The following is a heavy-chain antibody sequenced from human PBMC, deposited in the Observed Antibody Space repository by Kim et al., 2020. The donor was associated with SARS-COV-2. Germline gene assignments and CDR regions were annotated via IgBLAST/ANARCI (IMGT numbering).Heavy chain of an antibody. CDR3: TTAPIPKRGYSYGSPNYYYYGMDV. CDR2: IKSKTDGGTT. D-gene: IGHD5-18*01. V-gene: IGHV3-15*01. Sequence: GGSLRLSCAASGFTFSNAWMSWVRQAPGKGLEWVGRIKSKTDGGTTDYAAPVKGRFTISRDDSKNTLYLQMNSLKTEDTAVYYCTTAPIPKRGYSYGSPNYYYYGMDVWGQGTTVTVSS. J-gene: IGHJ6*02. CDR1: GFTFSNAW.